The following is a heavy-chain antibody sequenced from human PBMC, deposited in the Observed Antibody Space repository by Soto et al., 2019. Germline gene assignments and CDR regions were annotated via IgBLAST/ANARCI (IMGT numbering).Heavy chain of an antibody. Sequence: PGGSLRLSCAASGFTFNTYGMHWVRQAPGKGLEWVAVISYDGSDKYYADSVKGRFIISRDNSKNTLYLQMNSLRAEDTAIYYCAKYPTFYCSRPYCYKFYFDFWGQGALVTVSS. CDR3: AKYPTFYCSRPYCYKFYFDF. J-gene: IGHJ4*02. D-gene: IGHD2-2*02. CDR2: ISYDGSDK. CDR1: GFTFNTYG. V-gene: IGHV3-30*18.